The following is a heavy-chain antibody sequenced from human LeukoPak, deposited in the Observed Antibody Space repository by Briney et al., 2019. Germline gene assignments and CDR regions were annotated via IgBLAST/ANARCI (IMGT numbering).Heavy chain of an antibody. D-gene: IGHD6-19*01. CDR1: GFTFSSYS. CDR2: ISSRSATI. V-gene: IGHV3-48*04. J-gene: IGHJ5*02. Sequence: GGSLRLSCAASGFTFSSYSMNWVRQAPGKGLEWVSYISSRSATIYYADSVKGRFTISRDNAKNSLYLQMNSLRAEDTAVYYCAREMLAAVAAQSWGQGTLVTVSS. CDR3: AREMLAAVAAQS.